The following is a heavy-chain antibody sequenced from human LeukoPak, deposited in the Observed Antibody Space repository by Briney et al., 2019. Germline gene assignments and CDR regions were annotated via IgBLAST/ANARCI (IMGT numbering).Heavy chain of an antibody. CDR2: IIPIFGTA. CDR1: GGSFGRYA. J-gene: IGHJ4*02. CDR3: ARGSGETGGYYYVY. Sequence: ASVKVSCKASGGSFGRYAISWVRQAPGQGLEWMGGIIPIFGTANYAQKFQGRVTITADESTRTAYMELRTLRSEDTAIYYCARGSGETGGYYYVYWGRGTPVTVSS. D-gene: IGHD3-22*01. V-gene: IGHV1-69*13.